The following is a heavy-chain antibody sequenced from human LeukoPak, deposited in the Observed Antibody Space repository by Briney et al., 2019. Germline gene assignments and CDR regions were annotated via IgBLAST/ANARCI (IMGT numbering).Heavy chain of an antibody. CDR2: ITSSSRI. V-gene: IGHV3-69-1*01. D-gene: IGHD2-21*02. CDR3: ARDRGSGDYYAYCDF. CDR1: GFTFSDYH. J-gene: IGHJ4*02. Sequence: GGSLTLFCAASGFTFSDYHMSWTRQAPGKGLEWLSYITSSSRIYYTDSVKGRVTISRDNAMNSLYLQMNSLRDEDTAVYYCARDRGSGDYYAYCDFWGQGTLVTVSS.